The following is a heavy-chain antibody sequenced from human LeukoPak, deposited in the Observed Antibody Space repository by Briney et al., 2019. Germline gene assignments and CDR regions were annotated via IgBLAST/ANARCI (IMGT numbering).Heavy chain of an antibody. Sequence: SETLSLTCAVYGGSFSGYYWSWIRQPPGKGLEWIGEINHSGSTNYNPSLKSRVTISVDTSKNQFSLKLSSVTAADTAVYYCARGVRITMVRGVIVLQHFDYWGQGTLVTVSS. J-gene: IGHJ4*02. CDR3: ARGVRITMVRGVIVLQHFDY. CDR2: INHSGST. CDR1: GGSFSGYY. V-gene: IGHV4-34*01. D-gene: IGHD3-10*01.